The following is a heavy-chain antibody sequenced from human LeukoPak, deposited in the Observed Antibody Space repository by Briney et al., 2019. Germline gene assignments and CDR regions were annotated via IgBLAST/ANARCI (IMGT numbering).Heavy chain of an antibody. V-gene: IGHV3-23*01. CDR2: IGASGGST. J-gene: IGHJ4*02. CDR3: AKVLGYCSGGTCKVFDY. CDR1: GFTFSRDA. D-gene: IGHD2-15*01. Sequence: GGSLRLSCAASGFTFSRDAMSWVRQAPGKGLGWLSDIGASGGSTFYADSVKGRFTISRDNSKNTLYLQMNTLRAEDTAVYYCAKVLGYCSGGTCKVFDYWGQGILVTVSP.